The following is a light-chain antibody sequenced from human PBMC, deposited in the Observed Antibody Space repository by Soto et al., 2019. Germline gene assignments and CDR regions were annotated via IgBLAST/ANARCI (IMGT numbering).Light chain of an antibody. CDR2: DAS. CDR1: QSVSSS. Sequence: EIVLTQSPATLSLSPGERATLSCRASQSVSSSLAWYQQKPGQAPRLLMYDASNRATGIPARFSGSGSGTDFTLTISRLEPEDFAVYYCQQSSNWPPTFGQGTKLEIK. V-gene: IGKV3-11*01. CDR3: QQSSNWPPT. J-gene: IGKJ2*01.